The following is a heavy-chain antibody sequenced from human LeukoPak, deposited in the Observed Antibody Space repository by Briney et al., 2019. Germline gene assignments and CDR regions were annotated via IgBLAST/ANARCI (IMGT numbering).Heavy chain of an antibody. V-gene: IGHV3-23*01. CDR2: ISGSGRST. J-gene: IGHJ4*02. CDR3: AKDSASYGPPYYFDY. D-gene: IGHD3-10*01. CDR1: GFTFSSYA. Sequence: GVSLRLSCAASGFTFSSYAMSRLRQAPGKGLEGVSAISGSGRSTNYADSVNGRFTISRDNSKNTLYLQMNSLRAEDTAVYYCAKDSASYGPPYYFDYWGQGTLVTVSS.